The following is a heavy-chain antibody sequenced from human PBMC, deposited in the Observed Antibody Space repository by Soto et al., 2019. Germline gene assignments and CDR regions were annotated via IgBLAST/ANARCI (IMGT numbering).Heavy chain of an antibody. Sequence: EVQLVESGGGLVHPGGSLRLSCAASGFTFSNFDMYWVRQATGKGLEWVSVIGTAGDTHYSDSVKGRFTISRENANNSLYLQMNSLRAGDTAVYYCARASGDAFHGYLYYGMDVWGQGTTVSVSS. CDR2: IGTAGDT. CDR1: GFTFSNFD. J-gene: IGHJ6*02. CDR3: ARASGDAFHGYLYYGMDV. V-gene: IGHV3-13*01. D-gene: IGHD3-16*01.